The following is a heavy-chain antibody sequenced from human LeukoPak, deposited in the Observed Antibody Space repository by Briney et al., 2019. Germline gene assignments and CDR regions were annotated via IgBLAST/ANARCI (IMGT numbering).Heavy chain of an antibody. D-gene: IGHD3-10*01. CDR2: IYYSGTT. J-gene: IGHJ3*01. V-gene: IGHV4-39*07. Sequence: SETLSLTCTVSGGSISSSSYYWGWIRQPPGKGLEWIGSIYYSGTTYYNPSLKSRVTISVDTSKNQFSLNLSSVTAADTAVYYCARDRPGPWGQGTVVTVSS. CDR3: ARDRPGP. CDR1: GGSISSSSYY.